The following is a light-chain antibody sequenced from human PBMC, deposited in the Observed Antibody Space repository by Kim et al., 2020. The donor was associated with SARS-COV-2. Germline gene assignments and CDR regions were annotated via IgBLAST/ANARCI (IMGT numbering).Light chain of an antibody. V-gene: IGKV3-15*01. Sequence: EIVMTQSPATLSVSPGERATLSCRTSQSVSSNLAWYQQKPGQAPRLLMYGASTRATGIPGRFSGSGSWTEFTVTITSLQSEDLAKYYCHLYNRCPCTFGQGTKV. J-gene: IGKJ1*01. CDR1: QSVSSN. CDR2: GAS. CDR3: HLYNRCPCT.